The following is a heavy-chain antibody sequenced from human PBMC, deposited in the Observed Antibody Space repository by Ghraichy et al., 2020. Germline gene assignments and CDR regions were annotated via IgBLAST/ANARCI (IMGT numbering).Heavy chain of an antibody. CDR3: LGNWRAGGSRFDY. V-gene: IGHV3-49*04. D-gene: IGHD3-16*01. Sequence: GGSLRLSCTTSGFTFGDYAVHWVRQAPGKGLEWVGLIRSKARGGTTDYVASVKGRFTISRDDSKNVAYLEMNSLKAEDTAVYYCLGNWRAGGSRFDYWGQGTLVTVSS. J-gene: IGHJ4*02. CDR2: IRSKARGGTT. CDR1: GFTFGDYA.